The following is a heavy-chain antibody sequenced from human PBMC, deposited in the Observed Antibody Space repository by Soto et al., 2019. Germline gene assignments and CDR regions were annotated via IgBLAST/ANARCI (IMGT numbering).Heavy chain of an antibody. D-gene: IGHD3-16*01. V-gene: IGHV3-21*06. CDR2: ISDDSSYI. Sequence: GGSLRGSCAASGFMFSAYTMNWVRQAPGKGLEWLSSISDDSSYIDYADSLRGRFTVSRDNARNSLYLQIDSLGVEDTAVYYCATPYYFNHWGPGTLVTVSS. CDR1: GFMFSAYT. J-gene: IGHJ1*01. CDR3: ATPYYFNH.